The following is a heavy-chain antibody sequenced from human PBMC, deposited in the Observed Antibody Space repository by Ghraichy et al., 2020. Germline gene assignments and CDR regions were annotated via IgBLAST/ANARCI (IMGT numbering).Heavy chain of an antibody. V-gene: IGHV1-18*01. D-gene: IGHD4-17*01. Sequence: ASVKVSCKASGYTFISYGISWVRQAPGQGLEWMGWISAYNGYTNYAQKFQGRVTMTTDTSTSTAYMELRSLRSDDTAVYYCARWGGRGDYGFYYGMDVWGQGTTVTVSS. CDR3: ARWGGRGDYGFYYGMDV. CDR2: ISAYNGYT. J-gene: IGHJ6*02. CDR1: GYTFISYG.